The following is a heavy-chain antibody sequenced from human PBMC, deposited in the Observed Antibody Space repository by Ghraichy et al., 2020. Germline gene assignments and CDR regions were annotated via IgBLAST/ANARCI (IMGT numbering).Heavy chain of an antibody. V-gene: IGHV5-51*01. Sequence: GESLNISCKGSGYSFTSYWIGWVRQMPGKGLEWMGIIYPGDSDTRYSPSFQGQVTISADKSISTAYLQWSSLKASDTAMYYCAIDRYYDSSGYYYPTGYYYGMDVWGQGTTVTVSS. J-gene: IGHJ6*02. CDR1: GYSFTSYW. CDR2: IYPGDSDT. CDR3: AIDRYYDSSGYYYPTGYYYGMDV. D-gene: IGHD3-22*01.